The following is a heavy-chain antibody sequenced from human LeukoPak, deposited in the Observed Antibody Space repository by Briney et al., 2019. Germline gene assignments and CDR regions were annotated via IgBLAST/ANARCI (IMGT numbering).Heavy chain of an antibody. CDR3: AREAWGSSRSDY. D-gene: IGHD6-13*01. V-gene: IGHV1-3*01. CDR2: INAGNGNT. CDR1: GYTFTSYG. Sequence: ASVKVSCKASGYTFTSYGISWVRQAPGQSLEWMGWINAGNGNTEYSQKFQGRVTITRDTSASTVYMELSSLRSEDTAVYYCAREAWGSSRSDYWGQGTLVTVSP. J-gene: IGHJ4*02.